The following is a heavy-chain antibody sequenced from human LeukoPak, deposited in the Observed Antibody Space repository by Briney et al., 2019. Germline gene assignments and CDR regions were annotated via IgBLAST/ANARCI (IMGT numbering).Heavy chain of an antibody. CDR1: GFPFSSYG. Sequence: GGSLRLSCVASGFPFSSYGMHWVRQAPGKGLEWVAVIWSVGGAEYYADSVKGRFTISRDNAKNTLYLQMNSLRAEDTAVYYCARALAVAGTGGFDPWGQGTLVTVSS. V-gene: IGHV3-33*01. CDR3: ARALAVAGTGGFDP. CDR2: IWSVGGAE. D-gene: IGHD6-19*01. J-gene: IGHJ5*02.